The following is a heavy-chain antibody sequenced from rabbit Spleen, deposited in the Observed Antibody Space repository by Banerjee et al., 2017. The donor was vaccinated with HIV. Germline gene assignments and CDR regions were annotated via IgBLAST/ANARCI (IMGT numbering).Heavy chain of an antibody. D-gene: IGHD8-1*01. J-gene: IGHJ4*01. Sequence: QEQLEESGGGLVKPEGSLTLTCKASGFSFSDRDVMCWVRQAPGKGLEWIGYIDPVFGITYYANWVNGRFSISRENAQNTVSLQMTSLTAADTATYFCARDGAGGSYFALWGPGTLVTVS. V-gene: IGHV1S47*01. CDR2: IDPVFGIT. CDR3: ARDGAGGSYFAL. CDR1: GFSFSDRDV.